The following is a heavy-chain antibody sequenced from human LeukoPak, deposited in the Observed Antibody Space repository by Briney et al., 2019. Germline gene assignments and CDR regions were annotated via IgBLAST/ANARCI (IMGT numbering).Heavy chain of an antibody. Sequence: ASQTLSLTCTVSGGSISSGDYYWSWIRQPPGKGLEWIAYMYYSGSTYYNPSLKSRVTMSADTSKNQLSPKLSSVTAADTAVYYCARPYYYDSRIDPWGQGILVTVSS. D-gene: IGHD3-22*01. CDR3: ARPYYYDSRIDP. CDR2: MYYSGST. J-gene: IGHJ5*02. V-gene: IGHV4-30-4*01. CDR1: GGSISSGDYY.